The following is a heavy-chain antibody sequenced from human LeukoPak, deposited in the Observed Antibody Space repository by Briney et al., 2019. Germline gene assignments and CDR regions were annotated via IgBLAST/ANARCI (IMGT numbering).Heavy chain of an antibody. CDR3: ARDPLLSYGDYRVGY. D-gene: IGHD4-17*01. CDR2: INHSGST. CDR1: GGSFSGYY. J-gene: IGHJ4*02. Sequence: SETLSLTCAVYGGSFSGYYWSWIRQPPGKGLEWIGEINHSGSTNYNPSLKSRVTISVDTSKNQFSLKLSSVTAADTAVYYCARDPLLSYGDYRVGYWGQGTLVTVSS. V-gene: IGHV4-34*01.